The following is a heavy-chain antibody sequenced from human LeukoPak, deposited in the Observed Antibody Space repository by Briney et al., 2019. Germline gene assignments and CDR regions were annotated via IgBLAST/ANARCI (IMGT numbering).Heavy chain of an antibody. D-gene: IGHD3-3*01. Sequence: GGSLRLSCAASGFTFSSYAMSWVRQAPGKGLEWVSAISGSGGSTYYADSVKGRFTISRDNAKNSLYLQMNSLRAEDTAVYYCARHLRFCDYWGQGTLVTVSS. CDR2: ISGSGGST. J-gene: IGHJ4*02. CDR3: ARHLRFCDY. V-gene: IGHV3-23*01. CDR1: GFTFSSYA.